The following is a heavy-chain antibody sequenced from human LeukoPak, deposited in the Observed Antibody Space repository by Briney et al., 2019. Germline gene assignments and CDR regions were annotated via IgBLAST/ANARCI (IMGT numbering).Heavy chain of an antibody. CDR3: AKENGYYDSSGYYLDYFDY. D-gene: IGHD3-22*01. J-gene: IGHJ4*02. CDR1: GFTFSSYA. V-gene: IGHV3-23*01. CDR2: ISGSGGST. Sequence: GGSLRLSCAASGFTFSSYAMSWVRPAPGKGLEWVSAISGSGGSTYYADSVKGRFTISRDNSKNTLYLQMNSLRAEDAAVYYCAKENGYYDSSGYYLDYFDYWGQGTLVTVSS.